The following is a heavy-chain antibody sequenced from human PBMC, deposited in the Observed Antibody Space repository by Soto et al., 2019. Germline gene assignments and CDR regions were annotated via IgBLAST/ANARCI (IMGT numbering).Heavy chain of an antibody. J-gene: IGHJ3*02. CDR2: VHSSGAGT. CDR1: ESTFTNYY. CDR3: ARVFGSGSYIAFDT. V-gene: IGHV1-46*01. D-gene: IGHD3-10*01. Sequence: ASVKVSCKASESTFTNYYFHWLRQAPGQGLEWMGLVHSSGAGTSYAQKFQGRVTMTADTSTSTVYMELRSLNSADTAVYYCARVFGSGSYIAFDTWGQGTMVTVSS.